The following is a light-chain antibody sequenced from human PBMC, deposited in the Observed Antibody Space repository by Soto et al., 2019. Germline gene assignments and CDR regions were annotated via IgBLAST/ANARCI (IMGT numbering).Light chain of an antibody. J-gene: IGLJ1*01. Sequence: QSALTQPASVSGSPGQSITISCTGTSSDVGGYNFVSWYQQHPDKAPKLMIYDVTNRPSGVSNRFSGSKSGNTASLTISGLQAEDEAHYYCSSYTSISTDVFGTGTKLTVL. CDR1: SSDVGGYNF. CDR2: DVT. CDR3: SSYTSISTDV. V-gene: IGLV2-14*01.